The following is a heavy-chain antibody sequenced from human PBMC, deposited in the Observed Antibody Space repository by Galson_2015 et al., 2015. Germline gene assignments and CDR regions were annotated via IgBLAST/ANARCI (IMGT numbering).Heavy chain of an antibody. D-gene: IGHD3-9*01. V-gene: IGHV3-9*01. CDR2: ISWNSGSI. Sequence: SLRLSCAASGFTFDDYAMHWVRQAPGKGLEWVSGISWNSGSIGYADSVKGRFTISRDNAKNSLYLQMNSLRAEDTALYYCAKATNYDILTGFDYWGQGTLVTVSS. J-gene: IGHJ4*02. CDR1: GFTFDDYA. CDR3: AKATNYDILTGFDY.